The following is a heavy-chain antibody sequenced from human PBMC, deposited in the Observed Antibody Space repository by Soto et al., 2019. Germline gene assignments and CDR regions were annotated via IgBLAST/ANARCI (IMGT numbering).Heavy chain of an antibody. CDR2: MNPNSGNT. CDR3: ARVRGGWKPGSFDY. D-gene: IGHD1-1*01. Sequence: ASVKVSCKTSGYTFTSYDINWVRQATGQGLEWMGWMNPNSGNTGYAQKFQGRVTMTRNTSISTAYMELSSLRSEDTAVYYCARVRGGWKPGSFDYRGQGTLVTVSS. J-gene: IGHJ4*02. CDR1: GYTFTSYD. V-gene: IGHV1-8*01.